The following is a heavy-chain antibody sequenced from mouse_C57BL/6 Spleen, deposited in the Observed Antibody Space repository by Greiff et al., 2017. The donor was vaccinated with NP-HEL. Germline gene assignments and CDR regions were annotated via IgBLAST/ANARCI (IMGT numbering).Heavy chain of an antibody. CDR2: ISYSGST. D-gene: IGHD2-4*01. CDR3: AREGYDYGAMDY. Sequence: EVKLVESGPGMVKPSQSLSLTCTVTGYSITSGYDWHWIRHFPGNKLEWMGYISYSGSTNYNPSLKSRISITHDTSKNHFFLKLNSVTTEDTATYYCAREGYDYGAMDYWGQGTSVTVSP. V-gene: IGHV3-1*01. J-gene: IGHJ4*01. CDR1: GYSITSGYD.